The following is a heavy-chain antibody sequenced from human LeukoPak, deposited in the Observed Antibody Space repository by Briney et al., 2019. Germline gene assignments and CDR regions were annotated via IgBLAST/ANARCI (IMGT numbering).Heavy chain of an antibody. J-gene: IGHJ6*02. Sequence: TGGSLRLSCAASGFTFSSYDMHWVRQATGKGLEWVAVISYDGSNKYYADSVKGRFTISRDNSKNTLYLQMNSLRAEDTAVYYCGASPHYYYGMDVWGQGTTVTVSS. V-gene: IGHV3-30-3*01. CDR3: GASPHYYYGMDV. CDR1: GFTFSSYD. CDR2: ISYDGSNK.